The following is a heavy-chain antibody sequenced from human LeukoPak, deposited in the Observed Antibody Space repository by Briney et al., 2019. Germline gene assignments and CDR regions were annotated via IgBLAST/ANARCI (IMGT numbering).Heavy chain of an antibody. J-gene: IGHJ4*02. CDR1: GGSISSGGYY. V-gene: IGHV4-31*03. CDR3: ARESPLYGDYGKSFFDY. CDR2: IYYSGST. Sequence: SETLSLTCTVSGGSISSGGYYWSWIRQHPGKGLEWIGYIYYSGSTYYNPSLKSRVTISVDTSKNQFSLKLSSVTAADTAVYYCARESPLYGDYGKSFFDYWGQGTLVTVSS. D-gene: IGHD4-17*01.